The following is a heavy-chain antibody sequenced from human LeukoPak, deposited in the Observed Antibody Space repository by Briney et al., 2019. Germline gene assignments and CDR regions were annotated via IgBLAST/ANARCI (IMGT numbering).Heavy chain of an antibody. CDR1: GGSISSGSYY. J-gene: IGHJ5*02. D-gene: IGHD4-17*01. CDR3: ARDRGGDYLSWFDP. Sequence: SETLSLTCTVSGGSISSGSYYWSWIRQPAGKGLEWIGRIYTSGSTNYNPSLKSRVTISVDTSKNQFSLKLGSVTAADTAVYYCARDRGGDYLSWFDPWGQGTLVTVSS. V-gene: IGHV4-61*02. CDR2: IYTSGST.